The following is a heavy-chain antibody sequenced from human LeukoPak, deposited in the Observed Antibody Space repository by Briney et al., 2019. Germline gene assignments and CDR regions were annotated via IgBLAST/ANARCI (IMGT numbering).Heavy chain of an antibody. CDR1: TDSFGSHH. Sequence: PSETLSLTCAVSTDSFGSHHWSWLRQPPGKGLEWIGYISYIGSTSYNPSLKSRVTISIDTSKNQFSLKLRSVTAADTAVYFCARDLIPVTKGFDIWGQGTMVSVSS. J-gene: IGHJ3*02. CDR3: ARDLIPVTKGFDI. V-gene: IGHV4-59*11. CDR2: ISYIGST. D-gene: IGHD4-17*01.